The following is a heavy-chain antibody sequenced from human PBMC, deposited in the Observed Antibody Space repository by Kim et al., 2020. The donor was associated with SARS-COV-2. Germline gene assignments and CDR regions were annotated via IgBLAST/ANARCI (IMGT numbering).Heavy chain of an antibody. Sequence: SETLSLTCTVSGGSISSSSYYWGWIRQPPGKGLEWIGSIYYSGSTYYNPSLKSRVTISVDTSKNQFSLKLSSVTAADTAVYYCARRPFGSGRAWGFFDYWGQGTLVTVSS. CDR2: IYYSGST. CDR1: GGSISSSSYY. D-gene: IGHD3-10*01. J-gene: IGHJ4*02. CDR3: ARRPFGSGRAWGFFDY. V-gene: IGHV4-39*01.